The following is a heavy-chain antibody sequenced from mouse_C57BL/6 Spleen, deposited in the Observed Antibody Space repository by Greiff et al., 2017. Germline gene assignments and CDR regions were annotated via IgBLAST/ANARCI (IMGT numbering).Heavy chain of an antibody. J-gene: IGHJ4*01. CDR1: GYAFSSYW. Sequence: QVQLQQSGDELVKPGASVKISCKASGYAFSSYWMNWVKQRPGKGLEWIGQIYPGDGDTNYNGKFKGKATLTADKSSSTAYMQLSSLTSEDSAVYFCARYLYPYYYAMDYWGQGTSVTVSS. D-gene: IGHD2-1*01. CDR3: ARYLYPYYYAMDY. V-gene: IGHV1-80*01. CDR2: IYPGDGDT.